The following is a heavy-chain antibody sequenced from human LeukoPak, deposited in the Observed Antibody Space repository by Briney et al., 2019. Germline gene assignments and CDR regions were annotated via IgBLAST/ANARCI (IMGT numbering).Heavy chain of an antibody. CDR3: AKDRYSSGWYSDFDY. J-gene: IGHJ4*02. CDR2: ISDDGSNK. V-gene: IGHV3-30*18. Sequence: GRSLRLSCAASGFTFSNYAMHWVRQAPGKGLEWVAVISDDGSNKYYGDSVKGRFTISRDNSKNTVYLQMNSLRAEDTAVYYCAKDRYSSGWYSDFDYWGQGALVTVSS. D-gene: IGHD6-19*01. CDR1: GFTFSNYA.